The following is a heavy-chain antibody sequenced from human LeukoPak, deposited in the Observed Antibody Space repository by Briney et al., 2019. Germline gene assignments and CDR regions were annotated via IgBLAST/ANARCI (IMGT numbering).Heavy chain of an antibody. CDR2: ISAYNGNT. Sequence: ASVKVSCKASGYTFTSYGISWVRQAPGQGLEWMGRISAYNGNTNYAQKLQGRVTMTTDTFTSTAYMELKSLRSDDTAVYYCARLSSGYYAPLFAYYYYYYMDVWGKGTTVTVSS. J-gene: IGHJ6*03. CDR3: ARLSSGYYAPLFAYYYYYYMDV. V-gene: IGHV1-18*01. D-gene: IGHD3-22*01. CDR1: GYTFTSYG.